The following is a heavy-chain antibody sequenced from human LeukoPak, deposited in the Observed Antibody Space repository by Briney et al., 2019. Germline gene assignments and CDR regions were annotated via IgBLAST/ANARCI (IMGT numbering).Heavy chain of an antibody. CDR3: ARDPIWSGSYQDAFDI. Sequence: SETLSLTCAVYGGSFSGYYWSWIRQPPGKGLEWIGEINHSGSTNYNPSLKSRVTISVDTSKNQFSLKLSSMTAADTAVYYCARDPIWSGSYQDAFDIWGQGTMVTVSS. V-gene: IGHV4-34*01. J-gene: IGHJ3*02. CDR2: INHSGST. D-gene: IGHD1-26*01. CDR1: GGSFSGYY.